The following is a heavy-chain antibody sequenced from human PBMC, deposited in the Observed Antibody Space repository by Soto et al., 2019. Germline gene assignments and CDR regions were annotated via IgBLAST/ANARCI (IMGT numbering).Heavy chain of an antibody. CDR3: ARDLYCSGGSCYSYGMDV. D-gene: IGHD2-15*01. Sequence: GGSLRLSCAASGFTFSSYAMHWVRHAPGKGLEWVAVISYDGSNKYYADSVKGRFTISRDNSKNTLYLQMNSLRAEDTAVYYCARDLYCSGGSCYSYGMDVWGQGTTVTVSS. V-gene: IGHV3-30-3*01. CDR2: ISYDGSNK. CDR1: GFTFSSYA. J-gene: IGHJ6*02.